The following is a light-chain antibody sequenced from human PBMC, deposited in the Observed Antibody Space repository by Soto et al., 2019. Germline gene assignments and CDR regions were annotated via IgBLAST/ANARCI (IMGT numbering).Light chain of an antibody. CDR1: QGVDSK. Sequence: EIEMTEAPPARSVCTSGRATHSCRASQGVDSKLAWYQQRPGQAPRLLIYEASNRATGIPARFSGSGSGADFTLTISRLEPEDFTLYYCQHYNNWPPTFGGGTKVDIK. CDR3: QHYNNWPPT. CDR2: EAS. V-gene: IGKV3D-15*01. J-gene: IGKJ4*01.